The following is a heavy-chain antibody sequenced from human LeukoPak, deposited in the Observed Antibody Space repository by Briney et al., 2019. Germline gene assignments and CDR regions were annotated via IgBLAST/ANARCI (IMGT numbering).Heavy chain of an antibody. Sequence: SETLSLTCTVSGGSISSYYWSWIRQPPGKGLEWIGYIYYSGSTNYNPSLRSRVTISVDTSKNQFSLKLSSVTAADTAVYYCARPSYGSGSWSDAFDIWGQGTMVTVSS. D-gene: IGHD3-10*01. J-gene: IGHJ3*02. CDR1: GGSISSYY. CDR2: IYYSGST. V-gene: IGHV4-59*08. CDR3: ARPSYGSGSWSDAFDI.